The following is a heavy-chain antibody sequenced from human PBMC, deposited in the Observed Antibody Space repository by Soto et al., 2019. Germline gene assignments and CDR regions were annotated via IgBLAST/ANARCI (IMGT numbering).Heavy chain of an antibody. CDR1: GGCISSGTYF. CDR2: IYYTGIT. V-gene: IGHV4-31*03. CDR3: ARVLPTPSTNLDR. J-gene: IGHJ5*02. D-gene: IGHD2-15*01. Sequence: PSETLSLTCTVSGGCISSGTYFWSVVLQRPGEGLEWIGNIYYTGITYYNLSLKSRVAISVDTSKNHFSLTLTSLTAADTAIYYCARVLPTPSTNLDRWGQGTLVTVPS.